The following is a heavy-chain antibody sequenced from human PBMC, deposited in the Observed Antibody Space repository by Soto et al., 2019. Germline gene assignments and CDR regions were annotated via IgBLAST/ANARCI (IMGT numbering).Heavy chain of an antibody. J-gene: IGHJ4*02. CDR2: INPSGGST. CDR1: GYTFTSYY. Sequence: ASVKVSCKASGYTFTSYYMHWVRQAPGQGLEWMGIINPSGGSTSYAQKFQGRVTMTRDTSTSTVYMELSSLRSEDTAVYYCARDTPIKNYYDSSGYYYYWGQGTLVTVSS. V-gene: IGHV1-46*01. D-gene: IGHD3-22*01. CDR3: ARDTPIKNYYDSSGYYYY.